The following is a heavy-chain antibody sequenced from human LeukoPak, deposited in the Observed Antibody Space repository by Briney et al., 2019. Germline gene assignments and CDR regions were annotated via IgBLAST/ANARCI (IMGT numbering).Heavy chain of an antibody. D-gene: IGHD3-10*01. CDR3: ARDKYYGSGSLRSQVPRGAFDI. Sequence: GGSLRLSCAASGFTFSSYSMNWVRQAPGKGLEWVSYIRSSSSTIYYADSVKGRFTISRDNAKNSLYLQMNSLRDEDTAVYYCARDKYYGSGSLRSQVPRGAFDIWGQGTMVTVSS. CDR2: IRSSSSTI. V-gene: IGHV3-48*02. J-gene: IGHJ3*02. CDR1: GFTFSSYS.